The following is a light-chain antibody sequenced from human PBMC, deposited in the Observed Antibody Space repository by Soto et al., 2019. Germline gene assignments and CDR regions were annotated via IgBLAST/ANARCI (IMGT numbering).Light chain of an antibody. V-gene: IGKV3-11*01. J-gene: IGKJ5*01. Sequence: ESGLTQSEETLSLSPGERATLACRASQSVSSYLAWYQQKPGQAPRLLIYDASNRATGIPARFSGSGSGTDFTLTISSLEPEDFAVYYCQQRSNWITFGQGTRLEV. CDR2: DAS. CDR1: QSVSSY. CDR3: QQRSNWIT.